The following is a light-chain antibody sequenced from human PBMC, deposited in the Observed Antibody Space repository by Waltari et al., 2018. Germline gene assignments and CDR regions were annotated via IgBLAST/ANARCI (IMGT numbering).Light chain of an antibody. V-gene: IGLV2-11*01. CDR3: CSFAAGDAYV. J-gene: IGLJ1*01. Sequence: QSALTQPRSVSGSPGQSVAISCTGTSSDVCGYNYVSWYQQHPGKAPKLRIYDVTGRPPGVPARFSGSKSGNTASLTVSGLQAEDEADYYCCSFAAGDAYVFGTGTKVSVL. CDR1: SSDVCGYNY. CDR2: DVT.